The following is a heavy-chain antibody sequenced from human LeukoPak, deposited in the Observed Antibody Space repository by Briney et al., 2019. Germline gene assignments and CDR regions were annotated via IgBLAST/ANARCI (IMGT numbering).Heavy chain of an antibody. V-gene: IGHV3-53*01. Sequence: GGSLRLSCAASGFIVSSNYMSWVRQAPGKGLEWVSVIYSGGGTSYADSVKGRFTISRDNSKNTLHLQMNSLRAEDTALYYCAKEQRGYSGYMVGSCFDPWGQGTLVTVSS. CDR2: IYSGGGT. CDR3: AKEQRGYSGYMVGSCFDP. D-gene: IGHD5-12*01. CDR1: GFIVSSNY. J-gene: IGHJ5*02.